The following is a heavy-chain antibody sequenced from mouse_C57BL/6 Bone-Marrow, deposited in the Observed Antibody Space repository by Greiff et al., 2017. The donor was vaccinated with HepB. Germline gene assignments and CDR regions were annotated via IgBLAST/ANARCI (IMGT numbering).Heavy chain of an antibody. D-gene: IGHD1-1*01. CDR1: GYAFSSSW. Sequence: QVQLQQSGPELVKPGASVKISCKASGYAFSSSWMNWVKQRPGKGLEWIGRIYPGDGDTNYNGKFKGKATLTADKSSSTAYMQLSSLTSEDSAVYFCAREGAITNYWGQGTTLTVSS. CDR2: IYPGDGDT. J-gene: IGHJ2*01. V-gene: IGHV1-82*01. CDR3: AREGAITNY.